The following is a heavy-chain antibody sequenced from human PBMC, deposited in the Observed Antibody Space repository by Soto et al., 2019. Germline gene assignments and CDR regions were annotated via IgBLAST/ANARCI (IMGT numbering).Heavy chain of an antibody. D-gene: IGHD6-13*01. CDR3: ARGHTPGAGNHWYFDL. J-gene: IGHJ2*01. CDR2: IGPFDDI. V-gene: IGHV3-13*04. Sequence: HPGGSLRLSCEASGFTFSTSDMHWVRQVRGKGLEWISTIGPFDDIYYPDSVRGRFTISREDAKSSLYLQMNSLRAGDTAVYYCARGHTPGAGNHWYFDLWGRGTLVTVSS. CDR1: GFTFSTSD.